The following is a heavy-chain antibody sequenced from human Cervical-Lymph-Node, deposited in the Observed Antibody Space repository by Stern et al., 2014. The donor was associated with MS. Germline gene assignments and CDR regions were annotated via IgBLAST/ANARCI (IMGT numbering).Heavy chain of an antibody. J-gene: IGHJ4*02. V-gene: IGHV1-3*01. CDR3: ARNRVWGGTDY. D-gene: IGHD3-16*01. Sequence: QVQLVQSGAEVKKPGASVKVSCKASGYTFTSYAMHWVRQAPGQRLEWMGWINAGNGNTKYSQKFQGRVTITRDTSASTAFMELSSLRSEDTAVYYCARNRVWGGTDYWGQGTLVTVSS. CDR1: GYTFTSYA. CDR2: INAGNGNT.